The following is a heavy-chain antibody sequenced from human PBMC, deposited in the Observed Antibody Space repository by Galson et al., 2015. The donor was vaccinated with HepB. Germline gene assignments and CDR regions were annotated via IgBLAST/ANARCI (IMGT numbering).Heavy chain of an antibody. J-gene: IGHJ4*02. CDR2: ISSSSSYI. CDR1: GFTFSSYS. Sequence: SLRLSCAASGFTFSSYSMNWVRQAPGKGLEWVSSISSSSSYIYYADSVKGRFTISRDNAKNSLYLQMNSLRAEDTAVYYCASLGKMATIQGFDYWGQGTLVTVSS. CDR3: ASLGKMATIQGFDY. D-gene: IGHD5-24*01. V-gene: IGHV3-21*01.